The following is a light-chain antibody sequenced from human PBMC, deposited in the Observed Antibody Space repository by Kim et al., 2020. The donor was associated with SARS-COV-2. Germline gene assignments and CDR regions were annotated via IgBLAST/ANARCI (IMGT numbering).Light chain of an antibody. V-gene: IGLV4-69*01. CDR1: SEYKHNA. J-gene: IGLJ2*01. CDR2: VDSDGGN. CDR3: LTWGTGIRV. Sequence: SVKVTCTLSSEYKHNAIAWNQQRPEKGPRYLRNVDSDGGNTRGDGIPDRFSGYSSGAERYLTISSLQPEDEADYYCLTWGTGIRVFGGGTQLTVL.